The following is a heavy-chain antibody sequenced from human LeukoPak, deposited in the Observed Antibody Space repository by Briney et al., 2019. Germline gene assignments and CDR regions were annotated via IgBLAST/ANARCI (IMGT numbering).Heavy chain of an antibody. CDR1: GYSFTSYW. D-gene: IGHD6-6*01. J-gene: IGHJ4*02. Sequence: GESLKISCKGSGYSFTSYWIGWVRQMPGKGLEWMGIIYPGDSDTRYSPSFQGQVTISADKSISTAYLQWSSLKASDTAMYYCARLIGSSSGGRIFDYWGQGTLVTVSS. V-gene: IGHV5-51*01. CDR2: IYPGDSDT. CDR3: ARLIGSSSGGRIFDY.